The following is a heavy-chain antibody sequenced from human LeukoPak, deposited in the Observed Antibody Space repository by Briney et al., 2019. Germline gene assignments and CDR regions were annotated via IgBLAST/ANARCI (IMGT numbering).Heavy chain of an antibody. CDR2: ISDSGDKT. CDR1: GFAFRSCA. CDR3: AKAGADNSVYRHFDY. J-gene: IGHJ4*02. D-gene: IGHD3-22*01. Sequence: GGSLRLSCAASGFAFRSCAMSWVRQAPGKGLEWVSLISDSGDKTYYADSVKGRFTISRDNSKNTLFLQLNSLRAEDTAVYYCAKAGADNSVYRHFDYWGQGTLVTVSS. V-gene: IGHV3-23*01.